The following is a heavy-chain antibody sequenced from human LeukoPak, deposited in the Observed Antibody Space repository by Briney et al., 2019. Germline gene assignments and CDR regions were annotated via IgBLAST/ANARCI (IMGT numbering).Heavy chain of an antibody. CDR2: INPNSGNT. J-gene: IGHJ6*03. V-gene: IGHV1-8*03. Sequence: ASVKVSCKASGYTFINNWMHWVRQAPGQGLEWMGWINPNSGNTGYAQKFQGRVTITRNTSISTAYIELSSLRSEDTAVYYCARVSSSSWYYYYYMDVWGKGTTVTVSS. CDR3: ARVSSSSWYYYYYMDV. CDR1: GYTFINNW. D-gene: IGHD6-13*01.